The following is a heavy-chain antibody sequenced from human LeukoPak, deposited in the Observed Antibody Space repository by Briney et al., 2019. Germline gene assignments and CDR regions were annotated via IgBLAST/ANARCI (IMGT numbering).Heavy chain of an antibody. D-gene: IGHD6-19*01. CDR3: AKVSSGWLYDAFDI. Sequence: PGGSLRLSCAASGFTFSSYGMHWVRQAPCKGLEWVAVISYDGSNKYYADSVKGRFTISRDNSKNTLYLQMNSLRAEDTAVYYCAKVSSGWLYDAFDIWGQGTMVTVSS. CDR2: ISYDGSNK. J-gene: IGHJ3*02. CDR1: GFTFSSYG. V-gene: IGHV3-30*18.